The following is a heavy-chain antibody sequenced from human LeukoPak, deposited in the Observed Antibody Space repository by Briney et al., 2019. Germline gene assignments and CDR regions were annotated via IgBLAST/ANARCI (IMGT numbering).Heavy chain of an antibody. CDR1: GFTVSSNY. J-gene: IGHJ4*02. CDR3: AKEGYSGHDFPRADY. D-gene: IGHD5-12*01. CDR2: IYSGGST. V-gene: IGHV3-66*01. Sequence: GGSLRLSCAASGFTVSSNYMSWVRQAPGKGLEWVSVIYSGGSTYYADSVKGRFTISRDNSKNTLYLQMNSLRAEDTAVYYCAKEGYSGHDFPRADYWGQGTLVTVSS.